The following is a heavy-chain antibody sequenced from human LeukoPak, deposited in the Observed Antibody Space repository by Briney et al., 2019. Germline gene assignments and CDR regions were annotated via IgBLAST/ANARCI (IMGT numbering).Heavy chain of an antibody. V-gene: IGHV1-18*01. J-gene: IGHJ6*03. CDR3: ARDKVEYCSSTSCYYRANGYYYYYMDV. Sequence: ASVKVSCKASGYNISSYGISWVRQAPGQGLEWMGWISAYNGNTKYVEKFQGRVSMTTDTSTRIVYMDLRSLRSDYTAVYYCARDKVEYCSSTSCYYRANGYYYYYMDVWGKGTTVTVSS. CDR2: ISAYNGNT. CDR1: GYNISSYG. D-gene: IGHD2-2*01.